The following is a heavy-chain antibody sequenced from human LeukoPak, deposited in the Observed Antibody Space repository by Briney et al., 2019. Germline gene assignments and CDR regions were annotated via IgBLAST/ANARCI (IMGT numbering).Heavy chain of an antibody. Sequence: SQTLSLTCAISGDSVSSNSATWNWIRQSPSRGLEWLGRTYYRSKWKNDYAVSVKSRITFNPDTSKNQFSLQLNSVSPEDTAVYYCVRGRDTAMGSWGQGTLVTVSS. V-gene: IGHV6-1*01. D-gene: IGHD5-18*01. CDR1: GDSVSSNSAT. CDR3: VRGRDTAMGS. CDR2: TYYRSKWKN. J-gene: IGHJ4*02.